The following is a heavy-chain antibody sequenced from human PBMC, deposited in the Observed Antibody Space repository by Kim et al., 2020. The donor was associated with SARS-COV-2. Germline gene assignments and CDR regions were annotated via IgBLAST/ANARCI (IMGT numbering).Heavy chain of an antibody. CDR3: ARVPRLLGVWEGYFDD. J-gene: IGHJ4*01. CDR1: GGSFSGYY. V-gene: IGHV4-34*01. Sequence: SETLSLTCAVYGGSFSGYYWSWIRQPPGKGLEWIGEINHSGSTNYNPSLKRRVTISVDTSKNQSSLKLSSVTAAETAVYYCARVPRLLGVWEGYFDDCG. CDR2: INHSGST. D-gene: IGHD3-10*01.